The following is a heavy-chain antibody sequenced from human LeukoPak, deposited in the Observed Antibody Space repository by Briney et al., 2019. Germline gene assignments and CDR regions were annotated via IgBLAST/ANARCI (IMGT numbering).Heavy chain of an antibody. D-gene: IGHD2-15*01. CDR1: GGSISSYY. CDR3: GRQWAPAAAVDY. J-gene: IGHJ4*02. Sequence: SSETLSLTCIVSGGSISSYYWSWIRQPPGKGLEWIGYIYYSGNTNYNPSLKSRVTISVDTSKIQFSLNLSSVTAADTAVYYCGRQWAPAAAVDYWGRGTLVTVSS. CDR2: IYYSGNT. V-gene: IGHV4-59*08.